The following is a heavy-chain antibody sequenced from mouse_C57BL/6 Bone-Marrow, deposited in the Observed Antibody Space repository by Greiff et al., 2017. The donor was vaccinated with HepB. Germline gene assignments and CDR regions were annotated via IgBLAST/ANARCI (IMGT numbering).Heavy chain of an antibody. V-gene: IGHV14-3*01. J-gene: IGHJ1*03. CDR1: GFNIKNTY. CDR2: IDPANGNT. CDR3: AFYYGSSYGWYFDV. D-gene: IGHD1-1*01. Sequence: VHVKQSVAELVRPGASVKLSCTASGFNIKNTYMHWVKQRPEQGLEWIGRIDPANGNTKYAPKFQGKATITADTSSNTAYLQLSSLTSEDTAIYYCAFYYGSSYGWYFDVWGTGTTVTVSS.